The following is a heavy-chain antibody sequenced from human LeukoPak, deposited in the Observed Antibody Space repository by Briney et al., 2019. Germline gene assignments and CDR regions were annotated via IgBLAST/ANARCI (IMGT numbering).Heavy chain of an antibody. D-gene: IGHD2-2*01. J-gene: IGHJ4*02. CDR3: ARETYCSNSGCYFDY. CDR2: TFYRSKWYN. V-gene: IGHV6-1*01. Sequence: SQTLSLTCAISGDSVSSNSVAWTWIRQSPSRGLEWLGRTFYRSKWYNEYAVSVKSRITINPDTSKNQVSLQLTSVTPEDTAVYYCARETYCSNSGCYFDYWGQGTLVTVSS. CDR1: GDSVSSNSVA.